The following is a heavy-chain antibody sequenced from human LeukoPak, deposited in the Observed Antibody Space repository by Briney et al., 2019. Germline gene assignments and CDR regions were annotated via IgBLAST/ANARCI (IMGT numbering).Heavy chain of an antibody. Sequence: PSETLSLTCTVSGGSMSRYYWSWIRQAAGKAPEWIGRIYSTGSSDYNPSLQSRVTMLVDTSKNQFSLNVSTVTAADTAIYYCARDRWFDTWGQGTLVTVSS. V-gene: IGHV4-4*07. CDR3: ARDRWFDT. CDR1: GGSMSRYY. J-gene: IGHJ5*02. CDR2: IYSTGSS.